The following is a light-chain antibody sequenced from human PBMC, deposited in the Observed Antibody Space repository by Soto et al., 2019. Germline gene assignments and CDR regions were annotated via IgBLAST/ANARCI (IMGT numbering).Light chain of an antibody. V-gene: IGLV4-69*01. Sequence: QLVLTQSPSASASLGASVKLTCTLSSGHSSYAIAWHQQKPEKGPRYLMKLNSDGSHTKGDGIPDRFSGSSSGAERYLTISSLQSEDEADYYCQTWGAGIPYVFGTGTKLTVL. CDR2: LNSDGSH. CDR3: QTWGAGIPYV. J-gene: IGLJ1*01. CDR1: SGHSSYA.